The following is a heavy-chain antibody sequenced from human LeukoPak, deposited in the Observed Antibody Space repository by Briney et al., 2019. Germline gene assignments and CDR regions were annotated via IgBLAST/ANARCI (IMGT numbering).Heavy chain of an antibody. CDR2: ISGSGGGT. CDR3: AKAATFYYGSDL. J-gene: IGHJ4*02. D-gene: IGHD3-10*01. CDR1: GFTFNNYA. V-gene: IGHV3-23*01. Sequence: GGSLRLSCAASGFTFNNYAMTWVRQAPGKGLEWVSTISGSGGGTYYSESEKGRFTISRDNSKDTLYLQMNRLRAEDTALYYCAKAATFYYGSDLWGQGILVAVSS.